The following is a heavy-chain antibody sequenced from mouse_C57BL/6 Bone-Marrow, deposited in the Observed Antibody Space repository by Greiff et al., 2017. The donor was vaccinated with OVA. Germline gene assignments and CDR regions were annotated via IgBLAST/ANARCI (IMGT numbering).Heavy chain of an antibody. V-gene: IGHV5-2*01. J-gene: IGHJ4*01. CDR3: ARHGVYYYGSSPFYYAMDY. D-gene: IGHD1-1*01. Sequence: EVKLMESGGGLVQPGESLKLSCESNEYEFPSHDMSWVRKTPEKRLELVAAINSDGGSTYYPDTMERRFIISRDNTKKTLYLQMSSLRSEVTALYYCARHGVYYYGSSPFYYAMDYWGQGTSVTVSS. CDR2: INSDGGST. CDR1: EYEFPSHD.